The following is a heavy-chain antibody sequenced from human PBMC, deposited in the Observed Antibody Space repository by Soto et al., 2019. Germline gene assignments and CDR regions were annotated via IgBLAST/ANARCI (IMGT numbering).Heavy chain of an antibody. CDR2: INHSGST. V-gene: IGHV4-34*01. D-gene: IGHD3-16*02. Sequence: QVQLQQWGAGLLKPSKTLSLTCAVYGGSFRGYYWSWIRQPPGKGLEWIGEINHSGSTNYNPSLKSRCTIAVDTAKSQFSLKLSSMTAADTAAYYCARVKKDYVWGSYRIFFDYWGQGTLVTVSS. CDR3: ARVKKDYVWGSYRIFFDY. CDR1: GGSFRGYY. J-gene: IGHJ4*02.